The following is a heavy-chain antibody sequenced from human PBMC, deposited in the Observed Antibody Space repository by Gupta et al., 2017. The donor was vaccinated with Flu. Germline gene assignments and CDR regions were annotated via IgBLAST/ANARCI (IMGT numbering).Heavy chain of an antibody. Sequence: RVTISIDTSKNQFSLKLSSVTAADTAMYYCARGPVLYYLDVWGKGTAVTVSS. CDR3: ARGPVLYYLDV. J-gene: IGHJ6*03. V-gene: IGHV4-59*09.